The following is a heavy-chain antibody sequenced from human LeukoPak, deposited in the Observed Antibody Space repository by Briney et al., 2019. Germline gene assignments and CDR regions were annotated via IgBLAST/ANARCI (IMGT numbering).Heavy chain of an antibody. V-gene: IGHV4-34*01. D-gene: IGHD2-2*01. CDR3: AREADCSSTSCPNWFDP. CDR2: INHSGST. J-gene: IGHJ5*02. CDR1: GGSFSGYY. Sequence: SETLSLTCAVYGGSFSGYYWSWIRQPPGKGLEWIGEINHSGSTNYNPSLKSRVTISVDTSKNQFSLKLSSVTAADTAVYYCAREADCSSTSCPNWFDPWGQGTLVAVSS.